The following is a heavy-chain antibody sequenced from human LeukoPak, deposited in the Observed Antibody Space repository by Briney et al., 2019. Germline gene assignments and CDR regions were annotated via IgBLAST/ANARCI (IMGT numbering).Heavy chain of an antibody. CDR2: IIPIFGTA. D-gene: IGHD4-17*01. CDR3: ARDIRTTVTPHFDY. CDR1: GGTFSSYA. Sequence: ASVKVSCKSSGGTFSSYAIIWVRQAPGQGLEWMGGIIPIFGTANYAQKFQGRVTITADESTSTAYMELSSLRSEDTAVYYCARDIRTTVTPHFDYWGQGTLVTVSS. V-gene: IGHV1-69*01. J-gene: IGHJ4*02.